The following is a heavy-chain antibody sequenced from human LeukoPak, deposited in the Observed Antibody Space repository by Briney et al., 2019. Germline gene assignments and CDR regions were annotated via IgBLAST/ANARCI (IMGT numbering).Heavy chain of an antibody. J-gene: IGHJ5*02. Sequence: ASVKVSCKASGGTFSSYAISWVRQAPGQGLEWMGGIIPIFGTANYAQKFQGRVTITADKSTSTAYMGLSSLRSEDTAVYYCARLYYDILTGYYGNWFDPWGQGTLVTVSS. CDR3: ARLYYDILTGYYGNWFDP. D-gene: IGHD3-9*01. CDR1: GGTFSSYA. V-gene: IGHV1-69*06. CDR2: IIPIFGTA.